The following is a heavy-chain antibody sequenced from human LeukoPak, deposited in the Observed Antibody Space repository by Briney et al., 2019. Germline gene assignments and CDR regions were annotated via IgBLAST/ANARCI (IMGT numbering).Heavy chain of an antibody. D-gene: IGHD5-18*01. CDR3: ARDRRVQLWSPAGFDY. CDR1: GFTFNTYT. J-gene: IGHJ4*02. V-gene: IGHV3-21*01. Sequence: PGGSLRLSCAASGFTFNTYTMNWVRQAPGKGPEWVSSISSSSVYIYYADSVKGRFTISRDNAKNSLYLQMNSLRAEDTAVYYCARDRRVQLWSPAGFDYWGQGTLVTVSS. CDR2: ISSSSVYI.